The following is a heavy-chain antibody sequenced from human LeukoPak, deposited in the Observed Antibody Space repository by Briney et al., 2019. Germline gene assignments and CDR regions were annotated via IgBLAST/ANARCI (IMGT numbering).Heavy chain of an antibody. Sequence: GASVKVSCKASGGTFSSYAISWVRQAPGQGLEWMGGIIPIFGTANYAQKFQGRVTITADESTSTAYMELSSLRSEDTAVYYCARGYCSSTSCPSGFDPWGQGTLVTVSS. CDR3: ARGYCSSTSCPSGFDP. CDR2: IIPIFGTA. V-gene: IGHV1-69*13. CDR1: GGTFSSYA. J-gene: IGHJ5*02. D-gene: IGHD2-2*01.